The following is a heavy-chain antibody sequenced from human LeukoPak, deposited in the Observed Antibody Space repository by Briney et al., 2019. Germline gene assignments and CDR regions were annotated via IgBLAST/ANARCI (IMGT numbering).Heavy chain of an antibody. CDR3: ARDHPGGSRSFDY. Sequence: PGGSLRLSCAASGFTFSSYAMHWVRQAPGKGLEWVAVISYDGSNKYYADSVKGRFTISRDNSKNTLYLQMNSLRAEDTAVYYCARDHPGGSRSFDYWGQGTLVTASS. J-gene: IGHJ4*02. V-gene: IGHV3-30*04. CDR1: GFTFSSYA. D-gene: IGHD3-10*01. CDR2: ISYDGSNK.